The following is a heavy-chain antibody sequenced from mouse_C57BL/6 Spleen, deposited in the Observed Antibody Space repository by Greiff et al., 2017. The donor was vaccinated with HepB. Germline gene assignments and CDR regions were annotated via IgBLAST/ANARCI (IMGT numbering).Heavy chain of an antibody. D-gene: IGHD2-4*01. CDR1: GYTFTEYT. CDR2: FYPGSGSI. CDR3: ARHEALDYSFAY. V-gene: IGHV1-62-2*01. J-gene: IGHJ3*01. Sequence: VQRVESGAELVKPGASVKLSCKASGYTFTEYTIHWVKQRSGQGLEWIGWFYPGSGSIKYNEKFKDKATLTADKSSSTVYMELSRLTSEDSAVYFCARHEALDYSFAYWGQGTLVTVSA.